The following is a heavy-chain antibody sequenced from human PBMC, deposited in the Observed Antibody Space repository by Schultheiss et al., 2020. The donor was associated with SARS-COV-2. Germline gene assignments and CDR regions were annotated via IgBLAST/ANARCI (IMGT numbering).Heavy chain of an antibody. Sequence: SETLSLTCTVSGGSISDYYWSWIRQPPGKGLEWIGYIFSSGNSKYNPSLKSRVTISADTSKNQLSLTLNSVSAADTAVYYCARALDLQMPLYYYYGMDVWGQGTTVTVSS. CDR1: GGSISDYY. CDR3: ARALDLQMPLYYYYGMDV. D-gene: IGHD2-2*01. CDR2: IFSSGNS. V-gene: IGHV4-59*01. J-gene: IGHJ6*02.